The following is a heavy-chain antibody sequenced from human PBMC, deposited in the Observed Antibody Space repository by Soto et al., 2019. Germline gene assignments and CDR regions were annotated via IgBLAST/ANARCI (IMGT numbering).Heavy chain of an antibody. J-gene: IGHJ4*02. V-gene: IGHV1-69*13. CDR1: GGTFSSYA. CDR3: ARTPRLRLGELSLLTN. Sequence: SVKGSCKAAGGTFSSYASSLGRQAPGQGLEWMGGIIPIFGTANYAQKFQGRGTMTADESTSTAYMELSSLRSEDTAVYYCARTPRLRLGELSLLTNWGQGTLVTVSS. D-gene: IGHD3-16*02. CDR2: IIPIFGTA.